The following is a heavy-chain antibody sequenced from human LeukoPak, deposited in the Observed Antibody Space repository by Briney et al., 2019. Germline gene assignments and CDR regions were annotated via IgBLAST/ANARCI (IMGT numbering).Heavy chain of an antibody. CDR3: ARGSYGYGPFDY. D-gene: IGHD5-18*01. Sequence: GRSLRLSCAASGFTFSNYGMHWVRQAPGKGLEWVAIIWYDGSNKYYGDSVKGRFTISRDNSKNTLYLQMNSLRAEDTAVYYCARGSYGYGPFDYWGQGTLVTVSS. CDR2: IWYDGSNK. J-gene: IGHJ4*02. CDR1: GFTFSNYG. V-gene: IGHV3-33*01.